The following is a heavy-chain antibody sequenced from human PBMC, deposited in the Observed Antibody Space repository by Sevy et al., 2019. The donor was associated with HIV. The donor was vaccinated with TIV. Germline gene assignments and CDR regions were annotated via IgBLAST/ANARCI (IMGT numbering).Heavy chain of an antibody. CDR2: ISGSSNYI. CDR3: ARRDCTITSCHRGDAFDI. CDR1: GFTFSSYS. Sequence: GGSLRLSCAASGFTFSSYSMNWVRQAPGKGLEWVSSISGSSNYIYYADSMKGRFTISRDNAKNSLYLQMNSLRAEDTAMYYCARRDCTITSCHRGDAFDIWGQGTMVTVSS. J-gene: IGHJ3*02. D-gene: IGHD2-2*01. V-gene: IGHV3-21*01.